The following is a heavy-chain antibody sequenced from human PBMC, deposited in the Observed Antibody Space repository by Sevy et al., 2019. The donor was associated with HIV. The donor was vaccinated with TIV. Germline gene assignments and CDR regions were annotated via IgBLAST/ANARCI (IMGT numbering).Heavy chain of an antibody. D-gene: IGHD6-19*01. Sequence: GGSLRLSCAISGFTVNDKYIIWVRQAPGKGLEWVPVIFSSGSTYYADSAKGRFTISIDNSKNTVDLQSNSVRAEDTAVYYCVSLFLSYRSGWSYFDYWGQGTLVTVSS. V-gene: IGHV3-66*02. CDR3: VSLFLSYRSGWSYFDY. J-gene: IGHJ4*02. CDR1: GFTVNDKY. CDR2: IFSSGST.